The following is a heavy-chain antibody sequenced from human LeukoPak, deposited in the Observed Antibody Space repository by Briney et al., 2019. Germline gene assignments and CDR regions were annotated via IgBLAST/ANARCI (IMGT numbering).Heavy chain of an antibody. V-gene: IGHV1-18*01. D-gene: IGHD3-3*01. Sequence: ASVKVSCKASGYTFTSYGISWVRQAPGQGLEWMGWISASNGNTNYAQKLQGRVTMTTDTSTSTAYMELRSLRSDDTAVYYCARSQPHITIFGVGHYYYYMDVWGKGTTVTVSS. J-gene: IGHJ6*03. CDR2: ISASNGNT. CDR3: ARSQPHITIFGVGHYYYYMDV. CDR1: GYTFTSYG.